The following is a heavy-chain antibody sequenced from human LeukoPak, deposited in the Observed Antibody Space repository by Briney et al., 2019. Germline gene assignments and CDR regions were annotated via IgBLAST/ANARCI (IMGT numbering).Heavy chain of an antibody. J-gene: IGHJ6*02. Sequence: GGSLRLSCAASGFTLSNSGMHWIRQAPGKGLEWLAVISYDGRSIYYADSVKGRFTISRDDSKNTLHLQMNSLRPEDTAVYFCANNLGKWTLQEELDVWGHGTTVTVSS. CDR1: GFTLSNSG. CDR2: ISYDGRSI. CDR3: ANNLGKWTLQEELDV. D-gene: IGHD1-26*01. V-gene: IGHV3-30*18.